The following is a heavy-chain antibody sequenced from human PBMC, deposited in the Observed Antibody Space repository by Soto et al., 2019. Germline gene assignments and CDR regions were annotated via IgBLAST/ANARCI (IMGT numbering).Heavy chain of an antibody. CDR1: GFTFSSYA. J-gene: IGHJ1*01. CDR2: FSFIISYI. D-gene: IGHD2-15*01. CDR3: SRDLWPYCSGGSCYSRYFQH. Sequence: GGSLRLSCAASGFTFSSYAMSWVRQAPGKGLEWVSSFSFIISYIYCADSLKGRFTISRDNAKNSLFLQMNSLIAEDTAVYYCSRDLWPYCSGGSCYSRYFQHWGQGTLVTVSS. V-gene: IGHV3-21*01.